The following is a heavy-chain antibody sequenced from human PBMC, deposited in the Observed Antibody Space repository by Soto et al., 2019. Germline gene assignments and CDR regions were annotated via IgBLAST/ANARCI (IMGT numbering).Heavy chain of an antibody. CDR3: ARGSYCSSTSCYVTWFDP. V-gene: IGHV4-39*01. D-gene: IGHD2-2*01. CDR2: IYYSGST. CDR1: GGSISSSSYY. Sequence: SETLSLTCTVSGGSISSSSYYWGWIRQPPGKGLEWIGSIYYSGSTYYNPSLKSRVTISVDTSKNQFSLKLSSVTAADTAVYYCARGSYCSSTSCYVTWFDPWGQGTLVTVSS. J-gene: IGHJ5*02.